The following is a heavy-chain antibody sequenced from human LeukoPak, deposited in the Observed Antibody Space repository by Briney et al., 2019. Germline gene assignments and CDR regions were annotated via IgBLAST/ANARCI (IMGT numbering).Heavy chain of an antibody. CDR3: ARDSCSGGSCYSGWFDP. D-gene: IGHD2-15*01. CDR2: INPNSGGT. J-gene: IGHJ5*02. V-gene: IGHV1-2*02. CDR1: GYAFTGYY. Sequence: GASVKVSCKASGYAFTGYYMHWVRQAPGQGLEWMGWINPNSGGTNYAQKFQGRVTMTRDTSISTAYMELSRLRSDDTAVYYCARDSCSGGSCYSGWFDPWGQGTLVTVSS.